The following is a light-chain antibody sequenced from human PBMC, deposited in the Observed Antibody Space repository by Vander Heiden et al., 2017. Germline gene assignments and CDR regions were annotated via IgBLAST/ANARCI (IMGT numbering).Light chain of an antibody. CDR3: QQSYGAPYN. CDR1: ERIDHY. CDR2: AAS. J-gene: IGKJ2*01. Sequence: DIHLTQSPPSLSASLGDRVTITCRASERIDHYLNWYRQKPGKGPELLIYAASNLQSWVPSRFSGSGSGTDFTLTIASLRPEDFATYYCQQSYGAPYNFGQGTKLE. V-gene: IGKV1-39*01.